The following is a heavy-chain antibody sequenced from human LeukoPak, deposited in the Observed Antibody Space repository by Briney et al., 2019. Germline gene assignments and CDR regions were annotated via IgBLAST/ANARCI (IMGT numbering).Heavy chain of an antibody. CDR3: TTTPHIVVVTATRDAFDI. CDR1: GFTFSSYW. Sequence: PGGSLRLSCAASGFTFSSYWMHWVRQAPGKGLVWVSRINSDGSSTSYADSVKGRFTISRDNAKNTLYLQMNSLIAEDTAVYYCTTTPHIVVVTATRDAFDIWGQGTMVTVSS. D-gene: IGHD2-21*02. J-gene: IGHJ3*02. CDR2: INSDGSST. V-gene: IGHV3-74*01.